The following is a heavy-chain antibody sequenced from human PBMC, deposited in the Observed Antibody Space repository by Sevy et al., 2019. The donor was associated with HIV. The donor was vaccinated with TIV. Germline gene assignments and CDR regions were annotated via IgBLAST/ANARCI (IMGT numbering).Heavy chain of an antibody. CDR2: IYHDGSRT. CDR3: ARSGRGGAFDV. J-gene: IGHJ3*01. V-gene: IGHV3-74*01. Sequence: GGSLRLSCAASGFRFSGDWVHWVRQAPGKGLGWVSRIYHDGSRTNYADSVRGRFTISGDNAKNTLYLQLNSLRADDTAVYYCARSGRGGAFDVWGQGTLVTVSS. CDR1: GFRFSGDW. D-gene: IGHD1-26*01.